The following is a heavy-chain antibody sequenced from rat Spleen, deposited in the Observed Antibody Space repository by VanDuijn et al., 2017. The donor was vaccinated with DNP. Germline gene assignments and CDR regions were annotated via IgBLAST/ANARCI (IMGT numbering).Heavy chain of an antibody. V-gene: IGHV3-3*01. J-gene: IGHJ2*01. CDR1: GYSITSAYR. CDR2: INSAGSI. CDR3: TRGDILRSFDY. Sequence: EVQLQESGPGLVKPSQSLSLTCSVTGYSITSAYRWNWIRKFPGNKLEWMGYINSAGSIEYNPSLKGRISITSDTSKNQFFLQVNSVTTDDTATYYCTRGDILRSFDYWGQGVMVTVSS. D-gene: IGHD1-6*01.